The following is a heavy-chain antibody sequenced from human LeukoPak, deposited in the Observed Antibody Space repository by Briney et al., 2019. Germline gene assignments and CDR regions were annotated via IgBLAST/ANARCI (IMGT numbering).Heavy chain of an antibody. J-gene: IGHJ3*02. CDR3: ARGFNSFDM. D-gene: IGHD2-21*01. CDR2: SRSKAKSYTT. Sequence: QAGGSLRLSCVVSGFTFSDHYMAWVRQTPAKGLERVARSRSKAKSYTTEYAASVKGRFTISRDDSKNSLYLQMNSLKTEDTAVYYCARGFNSFDMWGQGTMVTVSS. CDR1: GFTFSDHY. V-gene: IGHV3-72*01.